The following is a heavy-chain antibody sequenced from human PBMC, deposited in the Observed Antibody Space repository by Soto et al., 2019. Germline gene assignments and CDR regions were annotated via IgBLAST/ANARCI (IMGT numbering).Heavy chain of an antibody. Sequence: EVQLVESGGGLVKPGGSLRLSCAASGFTFSSYSMKRVRQAPEKGLEWVSSIRSSSSYIYYADSLKGRFTISRDNANNSLYLQMNSLTAEDTAVSYCARDSPGGYCSSTSCYAPDNSYGMDVWGQGTTVTVSS. D-gene: IGHD2-2*01. V-gene: IGHV3-21*01. CDR2: IRSSSSYI. CDR1: GFTFSSYS. J-gene: IGHJ6*02. CDR3: ARDSPGGYCSSTSCYAPDNSYGMDV.